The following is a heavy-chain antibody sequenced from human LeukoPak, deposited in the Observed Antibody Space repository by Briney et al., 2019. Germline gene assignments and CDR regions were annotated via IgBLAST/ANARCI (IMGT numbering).Heavy chain of an antibody. CDR1: GYTFTSYY. V-gene: IGHV1-18*04. Sequence: VASVKVSCKASGYTFTSYYMHWVRQAPGQGLEWMGWISAYNGNTNYAQKLQGRVTMTTDTSTSTAYMELRSLRSDDTAVYYCAKTDPLSYYFDYWGQGTLVTVSS. CDR2: ISAYNGNT. D-gene: IGHD3-16*02. J-gene: IGHJ4*02. CDR3: AKTDPLSYYFDY.